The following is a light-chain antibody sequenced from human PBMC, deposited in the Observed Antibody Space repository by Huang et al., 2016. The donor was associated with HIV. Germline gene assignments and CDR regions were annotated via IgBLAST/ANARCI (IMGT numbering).Light chain of an antibody. J-gene: IGKJ3*01. CDR3: QQYYNWPPFT. Sequence: EIMMTQSPATLSVSPGERATLSCRASQGVSRKLAWYQQKPGQAPRLLIYDAATTATGIPARFSGSGSGTDFTLIISSLQSEDFAVYYCQQYYNWPPFTFGPGTKVDIK. CDR2: DAA. V-gene: IGKV3D-15*01. CDR1: QGVSRK.